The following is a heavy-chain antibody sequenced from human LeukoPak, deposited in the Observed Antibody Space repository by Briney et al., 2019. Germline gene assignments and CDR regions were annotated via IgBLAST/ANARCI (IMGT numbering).Heavy chain of an antibody. J-gene: IGHJ6*02. Sequence: SVKVSCKASGGTFSSYAISWVRQAPGQGLEWMGRIIPILGIANYAQKFQGRVTITADKSTSTAYMELSSLRSEDTAVYYCARDWANYGDKHTEYGMDVWGQGTTVTVSS. CDR2: IIPILGIA. CDR3: ARDWANYGDKHTEYGMDV. D-gene: IGHD4-17*01. CDR1: GGTFSSYA. V-gene: IGHV1-69*04.